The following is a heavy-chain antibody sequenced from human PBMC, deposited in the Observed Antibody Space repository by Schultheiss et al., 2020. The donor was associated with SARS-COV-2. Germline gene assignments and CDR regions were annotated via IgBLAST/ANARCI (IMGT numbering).Heavy chain of an antibody. D-gene: IGHD3-3*01. CDR3: ARRYDFWSGYYCNAFDI. V-gene: IGHV5-51*01. CDR2: IYPGDSDT. CDR1: GYSFTSYW. Sequence: GESLKISCKGSGYSFTSYWIGWVRQMPGKGLEWLGIIYPGDSDTKYSPSFQGQVTISADNSISTAYLQWSSLKASDTAMYYCARRYDFWSGYYCNAFDIWGQGTMVTVSS. J-gene: IGHJ3*02.